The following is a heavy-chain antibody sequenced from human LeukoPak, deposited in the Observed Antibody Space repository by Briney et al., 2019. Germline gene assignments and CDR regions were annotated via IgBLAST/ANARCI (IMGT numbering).Heavy chain of an antibody. CDR3: ARADSGYNSGLPGYF. Sequence: GASVKVSCKASGYTFTGYYMHWVRQAPGQGLEWMGWINPNSGGTNFAQKFQGRVTMTRDASIITAYMELSRLRFDDTAVYYCARADSGYNSGLPGYFWGQGTLVTVSS. V-gene: IGHV1-2*02. CDR2: INPNSGGT. D-gene: IGHD5-18*01. J-gene: IGHJ4*02. CDR1: GYTFTGYY.